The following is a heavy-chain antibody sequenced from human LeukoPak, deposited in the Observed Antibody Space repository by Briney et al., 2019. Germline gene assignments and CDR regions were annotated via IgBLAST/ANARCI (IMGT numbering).Heavy chain of an antibody. V-gene: IGHV3-33*06. CDR3: AKDPEYSSSGIDY. Sequence: PGGSLRLSCAASGFTFSSYGMHWVRQAPGKGLEWVAGIWYDGSNTYYADSVKGRITISRDNSKNTLYPQMSSLRADDTAVYYCAKDPEYSSSGIDYWGQGTLVTVSS. CDR1: GFTFSSYG. J-gene: IGHJ4*02. CDR2: IWYDGSNT. D-gene: IGHD6-13*01.